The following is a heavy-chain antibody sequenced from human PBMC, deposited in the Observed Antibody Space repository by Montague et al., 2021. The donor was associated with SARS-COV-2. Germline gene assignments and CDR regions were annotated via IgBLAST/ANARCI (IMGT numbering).Heavy chain of an antibody. J-gene: IGHJ4*02. D-gene: IGHD2-2*02. CDR3: ARQYCGDTNCYRREYYFDQ. CDR2: INDSGST. CDR1: GGSFGGYY. Sequence: SETLSLTCAVYGGSFGGYYWSWLRWPQGKGLEWIGEINDSGSTKYNPSLRSRFIMSVDRSKNQVSLKVNDVTAADTAVYFCARQYCGDTNCYRREYYFDQWGQGTLVTVSS. V-gene: IGHV4-34*01.